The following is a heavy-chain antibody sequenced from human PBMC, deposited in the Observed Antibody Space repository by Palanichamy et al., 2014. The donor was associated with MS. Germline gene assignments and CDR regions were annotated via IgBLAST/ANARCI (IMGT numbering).Heavy chain of an antibody. V-gene: IGHV3-53*01. CDR2: IDTGGRT. CDR1: GFLVSDNY. D-gene: IGHD4-11*01. Sequence: VQLVEAGGGVIQPGGSLRLSCAVSGFLVSDNYMSWVRQAPGKGLEWVSVIDTGGRTYYADSVKGRFTISRDTSKNTVYLQLSSLKADDTAEYFCARGRGFNDYRYFDYWGQGTLVTVSS. CDR3: ARGRGFNDYRYFDY. J-gene: IGHJ4*02.